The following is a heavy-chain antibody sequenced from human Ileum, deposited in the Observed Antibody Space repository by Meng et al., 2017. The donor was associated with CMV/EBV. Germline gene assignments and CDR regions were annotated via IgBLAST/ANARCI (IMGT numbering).Heavy chain of an antibody. V-gene: IGHV1-18*01. J-gene: IGHJ5*02. CDR1: FTRYG. Sequence: FTRYGRTWVRKARGKGPEWMGWISTYNGNTKYAQSFQGRVPLTTETSTSTVYMELRSLRSDDTAVYYCERDTNSGGATATSNWFDPWGQGTLVTVSS. CDR2: ISTYNGNT. D-gene: IGHD2-8*02. CDR3: ERDTNSGGATATSNWFDP.